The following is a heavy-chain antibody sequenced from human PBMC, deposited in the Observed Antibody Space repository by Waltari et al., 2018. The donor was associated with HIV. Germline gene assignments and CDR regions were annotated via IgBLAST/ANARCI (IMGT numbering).Heavy chain of an antibody. CDR1: GFTFSFIR. D-gene: IGHD3-10*01. J-gene: IGHJ4*02. Sequence: EVRLVESGGGWVQPGGSLTLTCETSGFTFSFIRVSWVRQAPGKGLEWVANINQAGTERHYVDSVRGRFTISRDNGKRSLFLQMNSLSVEDTAVYYCATTHGSGDYDNDFDYWGQGTLV. CDR3: ATTHGSGDYDNDFDY. V-gene: IGHV3-7*01. CDR2: INQAGTER.